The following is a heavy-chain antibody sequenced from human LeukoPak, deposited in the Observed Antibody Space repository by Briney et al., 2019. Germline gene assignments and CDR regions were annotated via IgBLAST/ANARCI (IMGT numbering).Heavy chain of an antibody. J-gene: IGHJ4*02. CDR3: ATQRGRWLFPY. CDR2: ISYDGSNK. V-gene: IGHV3-30*03. CDR1: GFTFSSYG. Sequence: GGSLRLSCAASGFTFSSYGMHWVRQAPGQGLEWVAVISYDGSNKYYADSVKGRFTISRDNSKITLYLQMNSLRAEDTAVYYCATQRGRWLFPYWGQGTRAIVSS. D-gene: IGHD3-9*01.